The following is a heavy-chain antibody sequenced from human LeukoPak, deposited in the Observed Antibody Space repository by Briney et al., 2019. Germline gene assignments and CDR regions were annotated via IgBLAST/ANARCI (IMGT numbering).Heavy chain of an antibody. CDR2: ISGDDSSK. Sequence: GGSLRLSCAASGFTFEDYAMHWVRQAPGKGLEWVSLISGDDSSKYYADSVKGRFTISRDNSKNSLYLQMNSLRTEDTALYYCAKDRATLLAGPSFYFDYWGQGTLVTVSS. CDR3: AKDRATLLAGPSFYFDY. J-gene: IGHJ4*02. CDR1: GFTFEDYA. V-gene: IGHV3-43*02. D-gene: IGHD6-19*01.